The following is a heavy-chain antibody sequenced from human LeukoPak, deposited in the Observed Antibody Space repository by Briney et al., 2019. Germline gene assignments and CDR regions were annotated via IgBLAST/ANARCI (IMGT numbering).Heavy chain of an antibody. V-gene: IGHV3-23*01. CDR3: AKNAGYSYGLYYFDY. CDR2: ISGSDGST. J-gene: IGHJ4*02. Sequence: GGSLRLSCAASGFTFSSYAMSWVRQAPGKGLEWVSGISGSDGSTNYADSLKGRFTISRDNSRNTVYLQMDSLRAEDSAVYYCAKNAGYSYGLYYFDYWGQGTLVTVSS. D-gene: IGHD5-18*01. CDR1: GFTFSSYA.